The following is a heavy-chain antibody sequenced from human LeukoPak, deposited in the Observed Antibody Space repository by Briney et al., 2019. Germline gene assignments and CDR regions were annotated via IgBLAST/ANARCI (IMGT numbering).Heavy chain of an antibody. CDR2: IPHSGNT. V-gene: IGHV4-4*02. Sequence: PSETLSLTCAVSGASMSRSDWWTWVRQPPGKGLEWIGEIPHSGNTNYNPSLGSRVTISLDKSKNQFSLNLSSVTAADTAVYYCARGYYYGSGRPGDNWFDPWGQGMLVTISA. CDR1: GASMSRSDW. CDR3: ARGYYYGSGRPGDNWFDP. D-gene: IGHD3-10*01. J-gene: IGHJ5*02.